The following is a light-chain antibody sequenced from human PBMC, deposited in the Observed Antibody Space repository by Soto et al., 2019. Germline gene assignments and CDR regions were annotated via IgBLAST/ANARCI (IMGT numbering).Light chain of an antibody. CDR2: HAS. Sequence: DIQLTQSPSSLSASVGDRVTITCRASQNINTYLNWYQQRPGEPPKLLIYHASSLKSGVPSRFSRSASATAFTLIISSLQHEDFATSYCQPSSRTPPFGGGTKLDIK. J-gene: IGKJ4*01. V-gene: IGKV1-39*01. CDR3: QPSSRTPP. CDR1: QNINTY.